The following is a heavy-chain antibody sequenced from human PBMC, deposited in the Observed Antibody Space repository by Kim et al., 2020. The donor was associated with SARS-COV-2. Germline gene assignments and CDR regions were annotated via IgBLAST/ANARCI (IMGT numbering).Heavy chain of an antibody. CDR2: MNPNSANT. J-gene: IGHJ4*02. V-gene: IGHV1-8*01. D-gene: IGHD5-12*01. Sequence: ASVKVSCKASGYTFTSYDINWVRQATGQGLEWMGWMNPNSANTGYAQKFQGRVTMTRNTSISTAYMELSSLRFEDTAVYYCARVRAWSGYEPYYFDYWGQGTLVTVSS. CDR3: ARVRAWSGYEPYYFDY. CDR1: GYTFTSYD.